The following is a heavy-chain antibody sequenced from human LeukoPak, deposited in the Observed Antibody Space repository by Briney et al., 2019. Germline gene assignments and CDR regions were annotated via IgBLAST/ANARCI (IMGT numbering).Heavy chain of an antibody. D-gene: IGHD2-2*01. CDR2: ISSSATHI. Sequence: SGGSLRLSCAASGFTFSSYEMNWVRQAPGKGLEWVSSISSSATHIYYADSVKGRFTISRDNAKTSLSLQMNSLRAEDTAVYYCARILVVPAANYYYSYGMDVWGQGTTVTVSS. CDR3: ARILVVPAANYYYSYGMDV. V-gene: IGHV3-21*06. J-gene: IGHJ6*02. CDR1: GFTFSSYE.